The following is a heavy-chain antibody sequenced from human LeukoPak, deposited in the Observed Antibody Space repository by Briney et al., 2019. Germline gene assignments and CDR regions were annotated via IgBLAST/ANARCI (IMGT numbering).Heavy chain of an antibody. V-gene: IGHV4-59*01. D-gene: IGHD3-9*01. CDR3: ASNILTGYLGAFDI. Sequence: SETLSLTCTVSGGSISSYYWSWIRQPPGKGLEWIVYIYYSGSTNYNPSLKSRVTISVDTSKNQFSLKLSSVTAADTAVYYCASNILTGYLGAFDIWGQGTMVTVSS. J-gene: IGHJ3*02. CDR1: GGSISSYY. CDR2: IYYSGST.